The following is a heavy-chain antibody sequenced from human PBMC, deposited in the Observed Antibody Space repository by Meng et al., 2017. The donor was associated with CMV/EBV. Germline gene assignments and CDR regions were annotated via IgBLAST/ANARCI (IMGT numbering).Heavy chain of an antibody. Sequence: GESLKISCAASGFTFSSYSMNWVRQAPGKGLEWVSSISSSSSYIYYADSVKGRFTISRDNAKNSLYLQMNSLRAEDTAVYYCAREFSDFWSGSTDNWFDPWGQGTLVTVSS. CDR3: AREFSDFWSGSTDNWFDP. D-gene: IGHD3-3*01. CDR1: GFTFSSYS. V-gene: IGHV3-21*01. J-gene: IGHJ5*02. CDR2: ISSSSSYI.